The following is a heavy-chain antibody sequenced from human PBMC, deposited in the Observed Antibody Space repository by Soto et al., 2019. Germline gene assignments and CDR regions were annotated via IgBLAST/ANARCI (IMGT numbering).Heavy chain of an antibody. CDR3: ARHCPPAETITIFGVVIPSCWFDP. Sequence: SETLSLTCTVSGGSISSYYWSWIRQPPGKGLEWIGYIYYSGSTNYNPSLKSRVTISVDTSKNQFSLKLSSVTAADTAVYYCARHCPPAETITIFGVVIPSCWFDPWGQGTLVTVSS. CDR2: IYYSGST. J-gene: IGHJ5*02. V-gene: IGHV4-59*08. CDR1: GGSISSYY. D-gene: IGHD3-3*01.